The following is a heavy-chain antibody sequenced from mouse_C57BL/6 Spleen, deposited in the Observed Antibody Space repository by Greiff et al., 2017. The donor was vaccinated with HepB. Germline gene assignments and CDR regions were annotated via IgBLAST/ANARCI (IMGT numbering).Heavy chain of an antibody. CDR2: IDPNSGGT. V-gene: IGHV1-72*01. CDR3: ARDYGSSLWFAY. J-gene: IGHJ3*01. Sequence: VQLQQPGAELVKPGASVTLSCKASGYTFTSYWMHWVKQRPGRGLEWIGRIDPNSGGTKYNEKFKSKATLTVDKPSSTAYMQLSSLTSEDSAVYYCARDYGSSLWFAYWGQVTLVTVSA. CDR1: GYTFTSYW. D-gene: IGHD1-1*01.